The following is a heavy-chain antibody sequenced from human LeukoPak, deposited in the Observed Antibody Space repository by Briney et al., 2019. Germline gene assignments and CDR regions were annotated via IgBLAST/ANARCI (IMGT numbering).Heavy chain of an antibody. Sequence: SETLSLTCTVSGGSIGSYYWSWIRQPPGKGLEWIGYIYDSGSTNYNPSLKSRVTISVATSKYQFSLKLSSVTAADTAVYYCARGGSGYDSFYYYGMDVWGQGTTVTVSS. J-gene: IGHJ6*02. V-gene: IGHV4-59*01. CDR2: IYDSGST. D-gene: IGHD5-12*01. CDR3: ARGGSGYDSFYYYGMDV. CDR1: GGSIGSYY.